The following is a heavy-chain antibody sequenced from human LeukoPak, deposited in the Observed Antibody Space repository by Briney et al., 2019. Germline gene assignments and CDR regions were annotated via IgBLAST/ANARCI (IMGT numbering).Heavy chain of an antibody. CDR1: GFTFGDYA. Sequence: PGGSLRLSCTTSGFTFGDYAMTWVRQAPGKGLEWVSVIYSGGSTYYADSVKGRFTISRDNSKNTLYLQMNSLRAEDTAVYYCAREGWFGELYTDVWGKGTTVTVSS. CDR2: IYSGGST. D-gene: IGHD3-10*01. CDR3: AREGWFGELYTDV. V-gene: IGHV3-53*01. J-gene: IGHJ6*04.